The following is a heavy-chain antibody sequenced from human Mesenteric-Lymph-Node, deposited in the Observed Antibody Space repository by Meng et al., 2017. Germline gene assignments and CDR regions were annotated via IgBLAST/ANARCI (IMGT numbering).Heavy chain of an antibody. CDR3: AFGAYRGRGIAADDD. CDR1: GGPFSSYV. CDR2: IIPIFGTA. J-gene: IGHJ4*02. D-gene: IGHD6-13*01. Sequence: QVQLVRRGGEVKKPGSAVKVSSKVLGGPFSSYVISWGRRAPGQGLEWMGGIIPIFGTANYAQKFQGRVTITADKSTSTAYMELSSLRSEDTAVYYCAFGAYRGRGIAADDDWGQGTLVTVSS. V-gene: IGHV1-69*06.